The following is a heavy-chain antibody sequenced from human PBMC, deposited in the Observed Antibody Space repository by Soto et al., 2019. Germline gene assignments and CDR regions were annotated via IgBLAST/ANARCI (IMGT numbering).Heavy chain of an antibody. CDR1: GFMFSSYA. Sequence: QVQLVESGGGVVQPGRSLRLSCAASGFMFSSYAMHWVRQAPGKGLEWVAVQTYDGSNKYYADSVKGRFTISRDNSKNTLYLQMNSLRAEDMAVYYCARAGGLLVDYWGQGTLVTVSS. J-gene: IGHJ4*02. V-gene: IGHV3-30-3*01. CDR2: QTYDGSNK. CDR3: ARAGGLLVDY. D-gene: IGHD1-26*01.